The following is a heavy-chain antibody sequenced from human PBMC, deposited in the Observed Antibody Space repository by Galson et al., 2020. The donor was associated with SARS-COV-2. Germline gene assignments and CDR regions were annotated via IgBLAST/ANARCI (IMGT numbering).Heavy chain of an antibody. CDR1: EFTVSDYF. D-gene: IGHD2-21*02. V-gene: IGHV3-11*01. J-gene: IGHJ3*02. Sequence: GGSLRLSCAASEFTVSDYFMSWIRQAPGKGLEWISYISNSGSTKYYADSVKGRFTISRDNARNSLYLQMNSLRAEDTAVYYCARGKWVTSVALEIWGKETMDTVSS. CDR2: ISNSGSTK. CDR3: ARGKWVTSVALEI.